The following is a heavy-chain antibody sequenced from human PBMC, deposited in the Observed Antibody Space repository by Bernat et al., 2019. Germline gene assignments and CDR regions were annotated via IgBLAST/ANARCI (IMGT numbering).Heavy chain of an antibody. Sequence: EVQLVESGGGLVQPGGSLRLSCAASGFTFSSYSMNWVRQAPGKGLEWVSAIGTAGDTYYPGSVKGRFTISRENAKNSLYLQMNSLRAGDTAVYYCVRSAPGPTVAGTDYFDYWGQGTLVTVSS. CDR2: IGTAGDT. CDR1: GFTFSSYS. J-gene: IGHJ4*02. CDR3: VRSAPGPTVAGTDYFDY. V-gene: IGHV3-13*01. D-gene: IGHD6-19*01.